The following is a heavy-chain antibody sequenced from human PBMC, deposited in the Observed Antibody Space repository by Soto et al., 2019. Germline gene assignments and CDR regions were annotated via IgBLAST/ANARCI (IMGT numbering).Heavy chain of an antibody. CDR3: TREYDSSGYRGYYFDY. D-gene: IGHD3-22*01. Sequence: PGGSLRLSCTASGFTFGDYAMSWVRQAPGKGLEWVGFIRGKAYGGTTEYAASVKGRFTISRDDSKSIAYLQMNSLKTEDTAVYYCTREYDSSGYRGYYFDYWGQGTLVTVSS. V-gene: IGHV3-49*04. CDR2: IRGKAYGGTT. CDR1: GFTFGDYA. J-gene: IGHJ4*02.